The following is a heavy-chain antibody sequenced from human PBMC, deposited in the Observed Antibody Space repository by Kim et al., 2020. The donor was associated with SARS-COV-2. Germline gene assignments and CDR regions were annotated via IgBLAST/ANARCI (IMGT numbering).Heavy chain of an antibody. CDR2: ISYDGSNK. V-gene: IGHV3-30*04. Sequence: GGSLRLSCAASGFTFSSYAMHWVRQAPGKGLEWVAIISYDGSNKYYADSVKGRFTISRDNSKNTLYLQMNSLRAEDTAVYYCAREVNKGVEPYYYYYGM. CDR3: AREVNKGVEPYYYYYGM. CDR1: GFTFSSYA. J-gene: IGHJ6*01.